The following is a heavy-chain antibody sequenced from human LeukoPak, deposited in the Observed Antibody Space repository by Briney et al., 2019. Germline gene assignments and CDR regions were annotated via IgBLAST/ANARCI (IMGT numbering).Heavy chain of an antibody. CDR2: INHSGST. Sequence: SETLSLTCAVYGGSFSGYYWSWIRQPPGKGLEWIGEINHSGSTNYNPSLKSRVTISVDTSKNQFSLKLSSVTAADTAVYYCARRIREFAIIAAAGKSWFDPWGQGTLVTVSS. D-gene: IGHD6-13*01. J-gene: IGHJ5*02. CDR3: ARRIREFAIIAAAGKSWFDP. CDR1: GGSFSGYY. V-gene: IGHV4-34*01.